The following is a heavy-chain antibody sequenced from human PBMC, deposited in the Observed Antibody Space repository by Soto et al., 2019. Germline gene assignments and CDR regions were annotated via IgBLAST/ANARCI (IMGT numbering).Heavy chain of an antibody. D-gene: IGHD4-17*01. CDR1: GGSISSYY. J-gene: IGHJ4*02. Sequence: PSETLSLTCTVSGGSISSYYWSWIRQPPGKGLEWIGYIYYSGSTNYNPSLKSRVTISVDTSKNQFSLKLSSVTAADTAVYYCARRYGPGFDDPGQGTLVTVSS. CDR3: ARRYGPGFDD. CDR2: IYYSGST. V-gene: IGHV4-59*08.